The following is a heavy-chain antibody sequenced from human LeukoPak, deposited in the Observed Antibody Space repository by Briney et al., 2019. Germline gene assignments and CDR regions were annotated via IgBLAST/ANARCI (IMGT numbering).Heavy chain of an antibody. CDR2: ISDSGNT. D-gene: IGHD2-21*01. V-gene: IGHV3-23*01. CDR1: GFTLSSYA. Sequence: GGSLRLSCAASGFTLSSYAMSWVRQDPGKGQEWVSAISDSGNTYHADSVKGRFTISRDSSKNTLFLQMNRLRPEDAAVYYCAKAPVTTCRGAYCYPFDYWGQGTLVTVSS. J-gene: IGHJ4*02. CDR3: AKAPVTTCRGAYCYPFDY.